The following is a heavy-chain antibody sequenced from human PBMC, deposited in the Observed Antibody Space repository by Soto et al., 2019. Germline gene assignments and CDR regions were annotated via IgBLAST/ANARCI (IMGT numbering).Heavy chain of an antibody. CDR1: GFTFSSYG. CDR2: ISYDGSNK. CDR3: VKDGSSGWPYYYGMDV. Sequence: QMQLVEFGGGVVQPGRSLRLSCAASGFTFSSYGMHWVRQAPGKGLEWVAVISYDGSNKYYADSVKGRFTISRDNSKNTLYLQMSSLRAEDTAVYYCVKDGSSGWPYYYGMDVWGQGTTVTVSS. V-gene: IGHV3-30*18. J-gene: IGHJ6*02. D-gene: IGHD6-19*01.